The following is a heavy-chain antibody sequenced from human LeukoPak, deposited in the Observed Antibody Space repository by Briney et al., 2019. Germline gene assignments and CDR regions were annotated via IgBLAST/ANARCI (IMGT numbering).Heavy chain of an antibody. V-gene: IGHV3-21*01. CDR1: GFXFSSYS. J-gene: IGHJ4*02. D-gene: IGHD6-13*01. CDR2: ISSSSSYI. Sequence: GGSLRLSCAASGFXFSSYSMNWVRQAPGKGLKWVSSISSSSSYIYYADSVKGRFTISRDNAKNSLYLQMNSLRAEDTAVYYCTRGAAGTFDFWGQGILVTVSS. CDR3: TRGAAGTFDF.